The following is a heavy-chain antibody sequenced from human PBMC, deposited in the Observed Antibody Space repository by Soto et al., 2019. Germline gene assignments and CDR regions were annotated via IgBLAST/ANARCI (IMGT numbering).Heavy chain of an antibody. D-gene: IGHD3-16*01. CDR1: DYTFTTYG. CDR3: ARGITFGGVLNGMDV. J-gene: IGHJ6*02. V-gene: IGHV1-18*01. CDR2: INTYNGKT. Sequence: QVQLVQSGAEVKKPGASVKVSCKASDYTFTTYGITWVRQAPGQGLEWMGWINTYNGKTYYARKLQGRVTMTTDTSTSTAYMELRSLRSDDTAVYYCARGITFGGVLNGMDVWGQGTTVTVSS.